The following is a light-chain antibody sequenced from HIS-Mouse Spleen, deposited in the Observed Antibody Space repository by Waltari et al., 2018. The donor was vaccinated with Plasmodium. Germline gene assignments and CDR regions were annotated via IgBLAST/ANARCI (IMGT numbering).Light chain of an antibody. CDR2: RGS. J-gene: IGKJ2*01. V-gene: IGKV1-5*03. Sequence: DIQMTQSPSTLSASVGDSVTITCRASQSISSWLAWDQQKPGKAPKLLIYRGSSLERGFPSRFSGSGSGTEFTLTISSLQPDDFATYFCQQYNSYSYTFGQGTKLEIK. CDR1: QSISSW. CDR3: QQYNSYSYT.